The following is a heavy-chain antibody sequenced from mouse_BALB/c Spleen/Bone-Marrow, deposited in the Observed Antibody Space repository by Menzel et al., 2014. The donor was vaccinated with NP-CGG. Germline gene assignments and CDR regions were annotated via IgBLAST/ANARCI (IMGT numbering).Heavy chain of an antibody. V-gene: IGHV4-1*02. J-gene: IGHJ3*01. CDR2: INPDSSTI. CDR3: ARLGYYGGFAY. Sequence: HLVESGGGLVQPGRSLKLSCAASGFDFSGFWMGWVRQAPGKGLEWIGEINPDSSTINYTPSLKDRFIISRDNAKNTLYLQMSKVRSEDTALYYCARLGYYGGFAYWGQGTLVTVSA. CDR1: GFDFSGFW. D-gene: IGHD2-3*01.